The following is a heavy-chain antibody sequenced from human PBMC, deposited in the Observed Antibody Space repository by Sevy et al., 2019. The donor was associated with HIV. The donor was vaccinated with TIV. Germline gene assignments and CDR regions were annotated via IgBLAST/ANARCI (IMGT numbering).Heavy chain of an antibody. CDR2: INRDGSGK. CDR3: LRGGGGY. CDR1: GFTFSDYW. J-gene: IGHJ4*02. V-gene: IGHV3-7*01. D-gene: IGHD5-12*01. Sequence: GGCLRLSCEASGFTFSDYWMTWVRQAPGKGLEWVASINRDGSGKYYVDSVKGRFIISRHNVNKSFFLQLNTLRVDDTAVYYCLRGGGGYWGQATLVTVSS.